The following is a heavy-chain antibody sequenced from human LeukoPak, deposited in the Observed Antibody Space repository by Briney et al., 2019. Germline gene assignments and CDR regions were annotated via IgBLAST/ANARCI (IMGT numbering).Heavy chain of an antibody. Sequence: SETLSLTCTVSGGSISSYYWSWIRQPAGKGLEWIGRIYTSGSTNYNPSLKSRVTMSVDTSKNQFSLKLSSVTAADTAVYYCARGRYCSGGSCYQAPFDYWGQGTLVTVSS. J-gene: IGHJ4*02. V-gene: IGHV4-4*07. D-gene: IGHD2-15*01. CDR3: ARGRYCSGGSCYQAPFDY. CDR2: IYTSGST. CDR1: GGSISSYY.